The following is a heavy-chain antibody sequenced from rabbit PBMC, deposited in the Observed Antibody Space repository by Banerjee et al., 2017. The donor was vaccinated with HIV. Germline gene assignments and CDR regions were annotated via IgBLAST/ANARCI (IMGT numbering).Heavy chain of an antibody. CDR2: IYGGSSGVT. V-gene: IGHV1S45*01. CDR1: GFDLSDYYY. CDR3: ARDRGTVYVGYGDGMDL. Sequence: QEQLEESGGDLVQPEGSLTLTCKASGFDLSDYYYMCWVRQAPGKGLEWIACIYGGSSGVTYYASWAKGRFTISKTSSTTVTLQMTSLTAADTATYFCARDRGTVYVGYGDGMDLWGPGTLVTVS. D-gene: IGHD6-1*01. J-gene: IGHJ4*01.